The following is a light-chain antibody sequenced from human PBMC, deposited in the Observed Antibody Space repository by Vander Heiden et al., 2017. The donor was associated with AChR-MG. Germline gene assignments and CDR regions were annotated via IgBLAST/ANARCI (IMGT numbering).Light chain of an antibody. V-gene: IGLV1-40*01. J-gene: IGLJ2*01. CDR2: SNT. CDR3: QSFDKTTGSMV. Sequence: QSVLTQPPSVSGAPGQTITLSCTGSTSNIGTYQVHWYKQRPGSAPQLLIFSNTNRPSGVPERISGSRSGASASLAITGLQTDDEANYYCQSFDKTTGSMVFGGGTKVTVL. CDR1: TSNIGTYQ.